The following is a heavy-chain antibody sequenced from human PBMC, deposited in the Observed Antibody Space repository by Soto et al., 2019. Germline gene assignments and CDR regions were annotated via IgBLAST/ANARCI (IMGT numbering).Heavy chain of an antibody. D-gene: IGHD6-6*01. J-gene: IGHJ4*02. CDR2: INSDGSST. CDR1: GFTFSSYW. V-gene: IGHV3-74*01. Sequence: EVQLVESGGGLVQPGGSLRLSCAASGFTFSSYWMHWVRQAPGKGLVWVSRINSDGSSTSYADSVKGRFTISRDNAKNTRYLQINSLGAEDTAVYYCARQKYSSPLDYWGQGTLVTVSS. CDR3: ARQKYSSPLDY.